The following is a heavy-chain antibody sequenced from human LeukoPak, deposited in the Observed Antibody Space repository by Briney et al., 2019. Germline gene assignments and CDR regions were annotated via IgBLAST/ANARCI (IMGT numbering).Heavy chain of an antibody. Sequence: GGSLRLSCAASGFTSSSYWMSWVRQAPGKGLEWVANIKQDGSEKYYVDSVKGRFTISRDNAKNSLYLQMNSLRAEDTAVYYCAREPAITMVRGVIPYFDYWGQGTLVTVSS. CDR2: IKQDGSEK. CDR1: GFTSSSYW. D-gene: IGHD3-10*01. CDR3: AREPAITMVRGVIPYFDY. J-gene: IGHJ4*02. V-gene: IGHV3-7*01.